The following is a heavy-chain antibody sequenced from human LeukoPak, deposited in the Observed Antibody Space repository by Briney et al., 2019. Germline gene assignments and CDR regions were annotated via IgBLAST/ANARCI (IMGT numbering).Heavy chain of an antibody. D-gene: IGHD6-25*01. CDR3: ARDLWQPRPDI. CDR2: GIPILGIT. CDR1: GRTYSSYA. V-gene: IGHV1-69*10. J-gene: IGHJ3*02. Sequence: GASVKVSCKASGRTYSSYAMSWVRQAAGQGLEGMGRGIPILGITNYAKKFHGRVTIIADKSTSTTYMELSSLRSDDTAVYYCARDLWQPRPDIGGEGKKVTVSS.